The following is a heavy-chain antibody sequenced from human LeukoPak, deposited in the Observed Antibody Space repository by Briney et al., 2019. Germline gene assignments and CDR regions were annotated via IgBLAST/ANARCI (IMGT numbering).Heavy chain of an antibody. J-gene: IGHJ6*04. CDR2: INHSGST. CDR1: GGSFSGYY. D-gene: IGHD3-10*01. Sequence: SETLSLTCADYGGSFSGYYWSWIRQPPGKGLEWIGEINHSGSTNYNPSLKSRVTISVDTSKNQFSLKLSSVTAADTAVYYCARGGAMVRGVMRYYYGMDVWGKGTTVTVSS. CDR3: ARGGAMVRGVMRYYYGMDV. V-gene: IGHV4-34*01.